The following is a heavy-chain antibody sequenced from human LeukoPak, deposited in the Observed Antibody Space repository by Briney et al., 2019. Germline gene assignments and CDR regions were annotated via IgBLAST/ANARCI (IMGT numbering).Heavy chain of an antibody. CDR3: ARDLKAVKAIFGVGGDWFDP. Sequence: GASVKVSCKASGYTFTSYGISWVRQAPGQGLEWMGWISAYNGNTNYAQKLQGRVTMTTDTSTSTAYMELRSLRSDDTAVYYCARDLKAVKAIFGVGGDWFDPWGQGTLVTVSS. D-gene: IGHD3-3*01. V-gene: IGHV1-18*01. CDR1: GYTFTSYG. J-gene: IGHJ5*02. CDR2: ISAYNGNT.